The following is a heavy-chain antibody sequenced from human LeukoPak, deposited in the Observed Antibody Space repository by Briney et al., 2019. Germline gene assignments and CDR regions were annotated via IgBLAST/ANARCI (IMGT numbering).Heavy chain of an antibody. CDR1: GGSTTSYY. V-gene: IGHV4-59*12. CDR2: IYHTGTT. J-gene: IGHJ5*02. D-gene: IGHD3-10*01. CDR3: ARDRSEWSAEDNWFDP. Sequence: PSETLSLTCSVSGGSTTSYYWNWVRQFPGKRLEWIGYIYHTGTTIYNPSLQSRVAISIDTSTNQISLRLSSVTSADTAIYFCARDRSEWSAEDNWFDPWGQGILVTVSS.